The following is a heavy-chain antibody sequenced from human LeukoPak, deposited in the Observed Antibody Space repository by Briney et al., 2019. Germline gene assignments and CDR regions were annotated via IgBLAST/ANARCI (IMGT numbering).Heavy chain of an antibody. D-gene: IGHD2-2*03. Sequence: ASETLSLTCTVSGGSISSGGYYWSWIRQHPGKGLEWIGYIYYSGSTYYNPSLKSRVTISVDTSKNQFSLKLSSVTAADTAVYYFARVASGYCSSTSCYASPGEKYYFDYWGQGTLVTVSS. CDR2: IYYSGST. CDR3: ARVASGYCSSTSCYASPGEKYYFDY. V-gene: IGHV4-30-4*02. CDR1: GGSISSGGYY. J-gene: IGHJ4*02.